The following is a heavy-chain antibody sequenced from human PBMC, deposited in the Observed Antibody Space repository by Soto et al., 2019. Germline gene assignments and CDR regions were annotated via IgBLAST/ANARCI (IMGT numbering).Heavy chain of an antibody. D-gene: IGHD7-27*01. CDR2: IYDRGST. CDR3: ARGLSGDKVDY. J-gene: IGHJ4*02. CDR1: GGSISSGDYY. Sequence: QVQLQESGPGLVKPSQTLSLTCTVSGGSISSGDYYWSWIRQSPGKGLEWIGHIYDRGSTYSNPYPNSRVFILVDTSKNQFSLNLNSVTAADTAVYYCARGLSGDKVDYWGRGTLVTVSS. V-gene: IGHV4-30-4*01.